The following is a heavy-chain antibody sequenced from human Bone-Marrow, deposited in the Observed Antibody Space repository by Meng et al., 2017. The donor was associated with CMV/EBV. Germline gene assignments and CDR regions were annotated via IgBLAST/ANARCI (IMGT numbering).Heavy chain of an antibody. Sequence: GESLKISCAASGFTFSSYSMNWVRQAPGKGLEWVSSISSSSSYIYYADSVKGRFTIYRDNAKNSLYLQMNSLRAEDTAVYYCARGLGSGIWYYGMDVWGQGTTVTVSS. J-gene: IGHJ6*02. CDR3: ARGLGSGIWYYGMDV. CDR1: GFTFSSYS. CDR2: ISSSSSYI. D-gene: IGHD3-10*01. V-gene: IGHV3-21*01.